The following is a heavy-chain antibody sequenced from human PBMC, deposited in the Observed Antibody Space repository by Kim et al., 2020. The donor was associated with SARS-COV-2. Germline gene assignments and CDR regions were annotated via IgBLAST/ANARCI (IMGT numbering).Heavy chain of an antibody. CDR2: ISGSGGST. Sequence: GGSLRLSCAASGFTFSSYAMSWVRQAPGKGLEWVSAISGSGGSTYYADSVKGRFTISRDNSKNTLYLQMNSLRAEDTAVYYCAKEAFDSRRGSGSYYNYYFDYWGQGTLVTVSS. V-gene: IGHV3-23*01. D-gene: IGHD3-10*01. J-gene: IGHJ4*02. CDR1: GFTFSSYA. CDR3: AKEAFDSRRGSGSYYNYYFDY.